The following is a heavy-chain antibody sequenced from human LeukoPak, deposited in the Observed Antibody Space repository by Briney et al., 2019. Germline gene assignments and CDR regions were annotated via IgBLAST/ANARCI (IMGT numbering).Heavy chain of an antibody. J-gene: IGHJ6*02. CDR3: ARIPAQRYYYGMDV. D-gene: IGHD1-1*01. V-gene: IGHV4-59*01. CDR2: IYYSGST. Sequence: SETLSLTCTVSGGSISSYYWSWIRQPPGKGLEWIGYIYYSGSTNYNPSLKSRVTISVDTSKNQFSLKLSSVTAADTAVYYCARIPAQRYYYGMDVWGQGTTVTVSS. CDR1: GGSISSYY.